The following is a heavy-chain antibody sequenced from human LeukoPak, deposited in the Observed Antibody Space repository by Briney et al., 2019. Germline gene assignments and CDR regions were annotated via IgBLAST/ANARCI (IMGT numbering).Heavy chain of an antibody. Sequence: GGSLRLSCAASRFTFSNYVMSWVRQAPGKGLEWASAITGSSDSAWYADSVKGRFTISRDNSKNTLYLQMNSLRAEDTAVYYCVKGSSSARPYYFDYWGQGTPVTVSS. CDR2: ITGSSDSA. V-gene: IGHV3-23*01. CDR3: VKGSSSARPYYFDY. D-gene: IGHD6-25*01. J-gene: IGHJ4*02. CDR1: RFTFSNYV.